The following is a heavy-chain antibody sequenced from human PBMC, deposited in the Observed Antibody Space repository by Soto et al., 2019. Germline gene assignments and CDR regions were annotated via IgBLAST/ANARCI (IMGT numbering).Heavy chain of an antibody. V-gene: IGHV3-33*01. J-gene: IGHJ6*01. CDR1: GFTFSSFG. CDR3: ARNSWYYGLWSGYYPSRTGVEV. Sequence: QVQVVESGGGVVQPGRSLRLSCAASGFTFSSFGMHWVRQAPGKGLEWVSLIWYDGSKKSYGDSVKGRFTISRDNSRNTVYLQMNSLRVDATAVYYCARNSWYYGLWSGYYPSRTGVEVWGQGTTVTVSP. D-gene: IGHD3-3*01. CDR2: IWYDGSKK.